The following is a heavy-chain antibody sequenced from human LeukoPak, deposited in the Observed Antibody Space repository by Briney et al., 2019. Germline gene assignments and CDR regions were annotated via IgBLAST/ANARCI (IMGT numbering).Heavy chain of an antibody. D-gene: IGHD6-19*01. CDR3: ARVFPSVAGTSDY. CDR2: ISYDGSNK. V-gene: IGHV3-30-3*01. CDR1: GFTFSSYA. J-gene: IGHJ4*02. Sequence: GRSLRLSCAASGFTFSSYAMHWVRQAPGKGLEWVAVISYDGSNKHYADSVKGRFTISRDNSKNTLYLQMNSLRAEDTAVYYCARVFPSVAGTSDYWGQGTLVTVSS.